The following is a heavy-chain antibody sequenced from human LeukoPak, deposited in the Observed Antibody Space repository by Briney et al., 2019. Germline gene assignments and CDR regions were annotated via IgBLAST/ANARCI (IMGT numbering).Heavy chain of an antibody. CDR1: GGSISSYY. CDR2: IYYSGST. V-gene: IGHV4-59*01. Sequence: PSETLSLTCTVSGGSISSYYWSWIRQPPGKGLEWLGYIYYSGSTNYNPSLKSRVTISVDTSKNQFSLKLSSVTAADTAVYYCAGILLWFGEEAFDIWGQGTMVTVSS. CDR3: AGILLWFGEEAFDI. D-gene: IGHD3-10*01. J-gene: IGHJ3*02.